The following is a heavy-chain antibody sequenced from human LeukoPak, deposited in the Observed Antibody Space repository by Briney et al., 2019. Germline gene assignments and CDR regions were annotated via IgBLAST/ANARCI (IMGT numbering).Heavy chain of an antibody. D-gene: IGHD2-15*01. CDR2: IYWDDDK. CDR1: GGSISSGDYY. V-gene: IGHV2-5*08. J-gene: IGHJ3*02. CDR3: AQYCSGGSCYDAFDI. Sequence: TLSLTCTVSGGSISSGDYYWSWIRQPPGKALEWLALIYWDDDKRYSPSLKSRLTITKDTSKNQVVLTMTNMDPVDTATYYCAQYCSGGSCYDAFDIWGQGTMVTVSS.